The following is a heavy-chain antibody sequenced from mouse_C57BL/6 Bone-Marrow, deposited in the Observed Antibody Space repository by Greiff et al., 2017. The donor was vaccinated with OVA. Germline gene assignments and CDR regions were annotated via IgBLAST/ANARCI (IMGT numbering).Heavy chain of an antibody. Sequence: EVQLQESGGGLVKPGGSLKLSCAASGFTFSDYGMHWVRQAPEKGLEWVAYISSGSSTIYYADTVKGRFTISRDNAKNTLFLQMTSLRSEDTAMYYCARKGFFYYYGSSYYFDYWGQGTTLTVSS. CDR3: ARKGFFYYYGSSYYFDY. D-gene: IGHD1-1*01. CDR2: ISSGSSTI. CDR1: GFTFSDYG. J-gene: IGHJ2*01. V-gene: IGHV5-17*01.